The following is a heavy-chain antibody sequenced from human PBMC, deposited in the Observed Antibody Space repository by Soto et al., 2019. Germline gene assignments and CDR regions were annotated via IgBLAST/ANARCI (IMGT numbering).Heavy chain of an antibody. V-gene: IGHV4-59*08. CDR1: GGSISSYY. Sequence: PSETLSLTCTVSGGSISSYYWSWIRQPPGKGLEWIGYIYYSGSTNYNPSLKSRVTISVDTSKNQFSLKLSSVTAADTAVYYCARLALGIAVAGYVDYWGQGTLVTVSS. J-gene: IGHJ4*02. CDR3: ARLALGIAVAGYVDY. CDR2: IYYSGST. D-gene: IGHD6-19*01.